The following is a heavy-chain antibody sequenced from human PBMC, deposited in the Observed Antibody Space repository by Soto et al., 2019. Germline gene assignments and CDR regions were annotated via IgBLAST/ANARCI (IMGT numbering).Heavy chain of an antibody. V-gene: IGHV4-61*01. CDR1: GGSVSSGSNY. Sequence: SSETLSLTCTVSGGSVSSGSNYWSWIRQPPGKGLEWIGYIYYSGSTNYNPSLKSRVTISVDTSKNQFSLKLSSVTAADTAVYYCARLNPRRYLDYWGQGTLVTVSS. J-gene: IGHJ4*02. CDR3: ARLNPRRYLDY. CDR2: IYYSGST.